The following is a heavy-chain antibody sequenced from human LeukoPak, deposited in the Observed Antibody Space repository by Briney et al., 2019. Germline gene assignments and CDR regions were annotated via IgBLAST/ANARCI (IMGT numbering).Heavy chain of an antibody. D-gene: IGHD1-7*01. CDR2: ISNNGGST. CDR3: AKDRPVAGTY. CDR1: GFTFSNYA. Sequence: GGSLRLSCAAAGFTFSNYAMSWVRQAPGKGLEWVSAISNNGGSTYYSNSVKGRFTISRDNSKNTLYLQMNSLRAEDTAVYYCAKDRPVAGTYWGQGTLVTVSS. V-gene: IGHV3-23*01. J-gene: IGHJ4*02.